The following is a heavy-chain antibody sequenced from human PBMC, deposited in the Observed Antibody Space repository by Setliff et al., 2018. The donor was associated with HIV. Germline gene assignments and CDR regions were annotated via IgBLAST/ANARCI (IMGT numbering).Heavy chain of an antibody. CDR2: IYYSGST. V-gene: IGHV4-4*08. Sequence: KTSETLSLTCTVSGGSISSNYWSWMRQPPGKGLEWIGHIYYSGSTNYNPSLKSRVTISLDTSKNQFFLKLSSVTAPDTAVYYCARDPPGSGFHLDYWGQGTPVTVSS. D-gene: IGHD5-12*01. J-gene: IGHJ4*02. CDR3: ARDPPGSGFHLDY. CDR1: GGSISSNY.